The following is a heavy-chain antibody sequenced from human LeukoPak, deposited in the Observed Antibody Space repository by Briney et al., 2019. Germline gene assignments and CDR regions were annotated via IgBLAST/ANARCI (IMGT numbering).Heavy chain of an antibody. CDR1: GFTFTNYA. CDR2: ISYDGSNE. CDR3: ARIGYYGMDV. Sequence: GGSLRLSCAASGFTFTNYAMHWVRQAPGKGLEWVAVISYDGSNEYYADSVEGRFSISRDNSKNTLYLQMNSLRGEDTAVYYCARIGYYGMDVWGQGTTVTVSS. J-gene: IGHJ6*02. D-gene: IGHD3-22*01. V-gene: IGHV3-30*03.